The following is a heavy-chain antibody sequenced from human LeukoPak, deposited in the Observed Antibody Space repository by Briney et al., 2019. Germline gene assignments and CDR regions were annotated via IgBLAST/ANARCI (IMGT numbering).Heavy chain of an antibody. CDR3: AREVQLLCYYYYMDV. CDR1: GFTFSSYW. Sequence: PGGSLRLSCAASGFTFSSYWMSWVRQAPGKGLEWVANIKQDGSEKYYVDSVEGRFTISRDNAKNSLYLQMNSLRAEDTAVYYCAREVQLLCYYYYMDVWGKGTTVTVSS. J-gene: IGHJ6*03. CDR2: IKQDGSEK. D-gene: IGHD2-2*01. V-gene: IGHV3-7*01.